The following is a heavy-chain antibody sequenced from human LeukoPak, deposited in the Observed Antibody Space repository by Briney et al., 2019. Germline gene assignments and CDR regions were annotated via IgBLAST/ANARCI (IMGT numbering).Heavy chain of an antibody. V-gene: IGHV1-2*02. CDR1: GYTFTGYY. Sequence: GASVKVSCKASGYTFTGYYMHWVRQAPGQGLEWMGWINPNSGGTNYAQKFQGRVTMTRDTSISTAYMELSRLRSDDTAVYYCARELYSSSWYPGKYFQHWGQGTLVTVSS. CDR3: ARELYSSSWYPGKYFQH. J-gene: IGHJ1*01. CDR2: INPNSGGT. D-gene: IGHD6-13*01.